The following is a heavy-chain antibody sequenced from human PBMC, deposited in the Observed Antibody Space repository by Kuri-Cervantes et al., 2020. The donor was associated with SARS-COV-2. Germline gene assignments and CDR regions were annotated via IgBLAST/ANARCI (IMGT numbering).Heavy chain of an antibody. J-gene: IGHJ6*03. CDR3: ARTNVDTAMVTSYYYYSMDV. CDR2: IDWDDDK. CDR1: GFSISTSGMC. D-gene: IGHD5-18*01. V-gene: IGHV2-70*11. Sequence: SGPTLVKPKQTLTLTCTFSGFSISTSGMCVSWIRQPPGKALEWLARIDWDDDKYYSTSRKTRLTISKDTSKNQVVLTMTNMDPVDTAPYYCARTNVDTAMVTSYYYYSMDVWGKGTTVTVSS.